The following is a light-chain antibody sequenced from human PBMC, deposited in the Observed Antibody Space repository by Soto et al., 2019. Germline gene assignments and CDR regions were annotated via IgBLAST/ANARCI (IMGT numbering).Light chain of an antibody. Sequence: DIQMTQSPSTLSASVGDRVTITCQAGQDISNYLNWYQQKPGKAPKLLIFAASSLQSGVPSRFSGSRSGPDFTLTISSLQPEDFATYYCQQSYSSPPTFGQGTKVDI. J-gene: IGKJ1*01. V-gene: IGKV1-39*01. CDR3: QQSYSSPPT. CDR1: QDISNY. CDR2: AAS.